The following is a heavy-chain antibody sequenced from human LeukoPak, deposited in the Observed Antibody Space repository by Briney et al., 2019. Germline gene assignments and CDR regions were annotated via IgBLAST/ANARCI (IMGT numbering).Heavy chain of an antibody. D-gene: IGHD4-17*01. CDR3: AKGFYGDYLRVRLYFQH. CDR2: ISGSGGST. V-gene: IGHV3-23*01. CDR1: GFTFSSYA. J-gene: IGHJ1*01. Sequence: GGSLRLSCAASGFTFSSYAMSWVRQAPGKGLEGVSAISGSGGSTYYADSVKGRFTISRDNSKNTLYLQMNSLRAEDTAVYYCAKGFYGDYLRVRLYFQHWGQGTLVTVSS.